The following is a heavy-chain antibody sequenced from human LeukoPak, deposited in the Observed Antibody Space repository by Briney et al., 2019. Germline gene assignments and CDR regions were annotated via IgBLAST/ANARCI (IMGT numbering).Heavy chain of an antibody. CDR3: ARVMVVAATPDY. D-gene: IGHD2-15*01. J-gene: IGHJ4*02. CDR1: GGSISSGDYY. V-gene: IGHV4-30-4*01. Sequence: PSETLSLTCTVSGGSISSGDYYWSWIRQPPGEGLEWIGYIYYSGSTYYNPSLKSRVTISVDTSKNQFSLKLSSVTAADTAVYYCARVMVVAATPDYWGQGTLVTVSS. CDR2: IYYSGST.